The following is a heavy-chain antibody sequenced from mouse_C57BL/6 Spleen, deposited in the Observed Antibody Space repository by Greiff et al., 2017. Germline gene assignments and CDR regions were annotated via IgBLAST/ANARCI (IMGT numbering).Heavy chain of an antibody. J-gene: IGHJ2*01. Sequence: QVQLKESGAELVRPGTSVKVSCKASGYAFTNYLIEWVKQRPGQGLEWIGVINPGSGGTNYNEKFKGKATLTEDKSSSTAYMQLSSLTSEDSAVYFCARGDYGTYYFDYWGQGTTLTVSS. CDR1: GYAFTNYL. CDR2: INPGSGGT. CDR3: ARGDYGTYYFDY. D-gene: IGHD1-1*01. V-gene: IGHV1-54*01.